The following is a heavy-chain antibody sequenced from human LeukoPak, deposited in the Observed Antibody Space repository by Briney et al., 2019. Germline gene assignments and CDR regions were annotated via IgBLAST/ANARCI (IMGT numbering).Heavy chain of an antibody. CDR3: ARGYSYRFDY. D-gene: IGHD4-11*01. J-gene: IGHJ4*02. Sequence: GGSLRLSCAASGFAFCNYDMHWVRQTGKDLEWVSVIAANGDSYYAGSVKGRFTISRDNGNNALYLQMNSLRDGDTAVYYCARGYSYRFDYWGQGTLVTVSS. CDR2: IAANGDS. V-gene: IGHV3-13*01. CDR1: GFAFCNYD.